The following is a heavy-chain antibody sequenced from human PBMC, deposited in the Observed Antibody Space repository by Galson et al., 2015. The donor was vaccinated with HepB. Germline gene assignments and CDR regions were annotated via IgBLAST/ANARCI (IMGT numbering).Heavy chain of an antibody. V-gene: IGHV3-21*01. D-gene: IGHD3-10*01. Sequence: SLRLSCAASGFTFSSYSMNWVRQAPGKGLEWVSSISSSSSYIYYADSVKGRFTISRDNAKNSLYLQMNSLKAEDTAVYYCARDLDGGRGVLPAAENYYYYYDMDVWGQGTTVTVSS. J-gene: IGHJ6*02. CDR1: GFTFSSYS. CDR3: ARDLDGGRGVLPAAENYYYYYDMDV. CDR2: ISSSSSYI.